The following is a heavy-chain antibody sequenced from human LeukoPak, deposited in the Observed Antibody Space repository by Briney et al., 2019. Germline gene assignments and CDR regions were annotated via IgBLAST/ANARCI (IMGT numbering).Heavy chain of an antibody. CDR1: GYTFTSYG. CDR3: AKFEGYGSGSYFYYYYMDV. CDR2: ISGSGGST. V-gene: IGHV3-23*01. D-gene: IGHD3-10*01. Sequence: ASVKVSCKASGYTFTSYGMSWVRQAPGKGLEWVSAISGSGGSTYYADSVKGRFTISRDNSKNTLYLQMNSLRAEDTAVYYCAKFEGYGSGSYFYYYYMDVWGKGTTVTVSS. J-gene: IGHJ6*03.